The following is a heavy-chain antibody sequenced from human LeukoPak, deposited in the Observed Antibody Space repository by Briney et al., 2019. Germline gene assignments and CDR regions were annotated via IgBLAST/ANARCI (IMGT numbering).Heavy chain of an antibody. V-gene: IGHV1-2*02. D-gene: IGHD3-10*01. J-gene: IGHJ4*02. CDR3: ARVSRSGVYYGGTDY. CDR2: INPNSGGT. CDR1: AYTFTGYF. Sequence: ASVKVSCKASAYTFTGYFIYWVRQAPGQGLEWMGWINPNSGGTDSAQKFQGRVTMTSDTSISTAYMELSGLRSDDTAVYYCARVSRSGVYYGGTDYWGQGTLVTVSS.